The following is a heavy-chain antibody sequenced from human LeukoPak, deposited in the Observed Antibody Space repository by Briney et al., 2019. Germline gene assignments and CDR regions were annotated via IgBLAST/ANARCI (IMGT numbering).Heavy chain of an antibody. J-gene: IGHJ1*01. CDR3: ARGRQLHLGELFPFAEFFQP. Sequence: ASVKLSCKTSGYTFTGQYLHWVRQAPGQGLEWMGWINPNRGGTKSAQKFQGRVIMTRDTSISTAYMELRSLSSDDTAVYYCARGRQLHLGELFPFAEFFQPWGQGTLVTVFS. V-gene: IGHV1-2*02. CDR2: INPNRGGT. D-gene: IGHD3-16*01. CDR1: GYTFTGQY.